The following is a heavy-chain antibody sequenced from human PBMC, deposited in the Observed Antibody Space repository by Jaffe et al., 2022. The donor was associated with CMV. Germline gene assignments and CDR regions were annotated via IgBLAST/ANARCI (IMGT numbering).Heavy chain of an antibody. J-gene: IGHJ4*02. V-gene: IGHV3-9*01. Sequence: EVQLVESGGGLVQPGRSLRLSCAASGFTFDDYAMHWVRQAPGKGLEWVSGISWNSGSIGYADSVKGRFTISRDNAKNSLYLQMNSLRAEDTALYYCAKDRRGYSYGSNFDYWGQGTLVTVSS. CDR2: ISWNSGSI. CDR1: GFTFDDYA. D-gene: IGHD5-18*01. CDR3: AKDRRGYSYGSNFDY.